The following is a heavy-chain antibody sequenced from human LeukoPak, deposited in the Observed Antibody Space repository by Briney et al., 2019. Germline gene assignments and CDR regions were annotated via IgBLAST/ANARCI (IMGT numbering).Heavy chain of an antibody. CDR3: ARDTKQNYYYYGMDV. J-gene: IGHJ6*02. CDR1: GGSIGLYH. D-gene: IGHD2-2*01. CDR2: VYYNGST. Sequence: SETLSLTCTVSGGSIGLYHWTWIRQPPGKGLEWIGYVYYNGSTKYNLSLKSRVTISIDTSKNQFSLKLSSLTAADSAVYYCARDTKQNYYYYGMDVWGQGTTVTVSS. V-gene: IGHV4-59*01.